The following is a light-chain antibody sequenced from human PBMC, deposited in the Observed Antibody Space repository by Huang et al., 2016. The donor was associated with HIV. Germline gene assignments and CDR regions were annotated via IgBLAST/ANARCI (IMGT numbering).Light chain of an antibody. CDR1: QNINTY. CDR3: QQGYSALIT. CDR2: SAS. V-gene: IGKV1-39*01. Sequence: DILLTQSPSSLSASVGDRVTITCRASQNINTYLNCYQQKPGNAPNLLIHSASTLQTGVPSRFSGSGSGTDFTLTVNSLQPEDSATYYCQQGYSALITFGQGTRL. J-gene: IGKJ5*01.